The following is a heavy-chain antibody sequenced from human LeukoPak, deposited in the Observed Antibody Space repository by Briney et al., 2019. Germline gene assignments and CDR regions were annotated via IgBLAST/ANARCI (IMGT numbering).Heavy chain of an antibody. J-gene: IGHJ6*02. CDR3: ARAGRDQYYYYGMDV. Sequence: GGSLRLSCAASGFTVSSNYMSWVRQAPGKGLEWVSVIYSGGSTYYADSVKGRFTISRDNSKNTLYLQMNSLRAEDTAVYYCARAGRDQYYYYGMDVWGQGTTVTVSS. CDR2: IYSGGST. V-gene: IGHV3-66*01. CDR1: GFTVSSNY.